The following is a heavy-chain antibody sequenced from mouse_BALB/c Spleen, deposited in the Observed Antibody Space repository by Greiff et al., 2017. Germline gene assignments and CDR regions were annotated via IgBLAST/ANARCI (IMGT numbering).Heavy chain of an antibody. Sequence: DVKLVESGGGLVQPGGSLRLSCATSGFTFTDYYMSWVRQPPGKALEWLGFIRNKANGYTTEYSASVKVRFTISRDNSQSILYLQMNTLRAEDSATYYCARDGGYYAMDYWGQGTSVTVSS. V-gene: IGHV7-3*02. CDR2: IRNKANGYTT. J-gene: IGHJ4*01. CDR1: GFTFTDYY. D-gene: IGHD1-1*02. CDR3: ARDGGYYAMDY.